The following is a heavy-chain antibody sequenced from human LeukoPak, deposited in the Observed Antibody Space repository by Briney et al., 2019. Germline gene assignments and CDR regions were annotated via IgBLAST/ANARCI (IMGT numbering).Heavy chain of an antibody. J-gene: IGHJ4*02. D-gene: IGHD1-26*01. V-gene: IGHV4-59*01. CDR3: ARRVGDKDYFDY. CDR1: GGSISSYY. CDR2: IYYSGST. Sequence: SETLSLTCTVSGGSISSYYWSWIRQAPGKGLEWIAYIYYSGSTNYNPSLKSRVTISVDTSKNQFSLKLSSVTAADTAVYYCARRVGDKDYFDYWGQGTLVTVSS.